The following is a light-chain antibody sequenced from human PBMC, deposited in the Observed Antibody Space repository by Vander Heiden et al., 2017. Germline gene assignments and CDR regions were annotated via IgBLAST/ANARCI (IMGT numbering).Light chain of an antibody. Sequence: DIEMYQSPSSLSASVGDRVTITCRASQGISSDLNWYQQKPGKAPKLLIYAASSLQSGVPSRFSGSGSGTDFTLTISSLQPEDFATYYCQQSYSTPRTFGQGTKVEIK. CDR1: QGISSD. J-gene: IGKJ1*01. CDR2: AAS. CDR3: QQSYSTPRT. V-gene: IGKV1-39*01.